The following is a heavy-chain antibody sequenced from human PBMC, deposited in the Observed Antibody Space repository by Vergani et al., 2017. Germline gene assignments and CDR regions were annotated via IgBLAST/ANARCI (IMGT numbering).Heavy chain of an antibody. Sequence: EVQLVESGGGLVQPGGSLRLSCAASGFTVSSNYMSWVRQAPGKGLEWVSVIYSGGSTYYADSVKGRFTISRDNSKNTLYLQMNSLRAEDTAVYYCAKEGSTMVRGEFDYWGQGTLVTVSS. V-gene: IGHV3-66*01. D-gene: IGHD3-10*01. CDR2: IYSGGST. CDR1: GFTVSSNY. J-gene: IGHJ4*02. CDR3: AKEGSTMVRGEFDY.